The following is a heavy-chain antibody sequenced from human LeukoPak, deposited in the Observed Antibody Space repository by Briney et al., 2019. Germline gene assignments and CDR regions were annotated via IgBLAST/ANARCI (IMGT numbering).Heavy chain of an antibody. D-gene: IGHD3-22*01. CDR1: GFTFSSYA. V-gene: IGHV3-23*01. Sequence: GGSLRLSCAASGFTFSSYAMSWVRQAPGKGLEWVSTISGSGASTYYADSVKGRFTISRDNSKNTLYLQMNSLRAEDTAVYYCAKDLPPLSYYYDSSGDAFDIWGQGTMVTVSS. CDR2: ISGSGAST. J-gene: IGHJ3*02. CDR3: AKDLPPLSYYYDSSGDAFDI.